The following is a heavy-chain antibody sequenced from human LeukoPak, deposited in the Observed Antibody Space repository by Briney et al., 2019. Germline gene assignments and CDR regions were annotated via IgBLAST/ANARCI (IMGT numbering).Heavy chain of an antibody. CDR1: GFTFSSSW. D-gene: IGHD6-13*01. J-gene: IGHJ4*02. CDR2: INGDGGEI. V-gene: IGHV3-7*01. CDR3: ARRYSNSWYYFDY. Sequence: PGGSLRLSCAASGFTFSSSWMTWVRQAPGKGLEWVASINGDGGEIHYVDSVKGRFTISRDNAKKSLYLQMNSLRAEDTAVYFCARRYSNSWYYFDYWGQGALVTVSS.